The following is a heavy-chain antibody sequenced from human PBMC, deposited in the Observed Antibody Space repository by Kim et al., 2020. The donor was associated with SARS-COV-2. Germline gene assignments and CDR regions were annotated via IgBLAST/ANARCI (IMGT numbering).Heavy chain of an antibody. Sequence: GGSLRLSCAASGFIFSNYAMHWVRQAPGKGLEWVAIISYDGSNEYYADSVKGRFTISRDNSKNTLYLQMNSLRAEDTAVYYCAREELLWFGERTWGYFDYWGPGTLVTVSS. CDR1: GFIFSNYA. CDR3: AREELLWFGERTWGYFDY. D-gene: IGHD3-10*01. J-gene: IGHJ4*02. V-gene: IGHV3-30-3*01. CDR2: ISYDGSNE.